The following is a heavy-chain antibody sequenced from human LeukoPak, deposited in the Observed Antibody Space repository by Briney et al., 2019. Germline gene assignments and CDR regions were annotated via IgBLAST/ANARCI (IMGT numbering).Heavy chain of an antibody. CDR3: ARGSYYDFWSGLNGGHWFDP. V-gene: IGHV4-34*01. CDR1: GFTFSSHD. CDR2: INHSGSS. Sequence: GSLRLSCAASGFTFSSHDMNWFRQAPGKGLEWIGEINHSGSSNYNPALKSRVTISVDTSKNQFSLKLSSVTAADTAVYYCARGSYYDFWSGLNGGHWFDPWGQGTLVTVSS. D-gene: IGHD3-3*01. J-gene: IGHJ5*02.